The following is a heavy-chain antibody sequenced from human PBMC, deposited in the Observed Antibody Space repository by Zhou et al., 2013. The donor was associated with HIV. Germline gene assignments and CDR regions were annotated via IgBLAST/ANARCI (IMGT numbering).Heavy chain of an antibody. CDR3: ASGHCSSTSCYNYY. J-gene: IGHJ4*02. D-gene: IGHD2-2*02. V-gene: IGHV1-69*04. CDR1: GGTFSDYA. CDR2: ILPILGII. Sequence: QVQLVQSGPEVKKPGSPVKISCKASGGTFSDYAISWVRQAPGQGLEWMGRILPILGIINYAQNFQDRITITADKSTSTAYMELSSLRSEDTAVYYCASGHCSSTSCYNYYWGQGTLVTVSS.